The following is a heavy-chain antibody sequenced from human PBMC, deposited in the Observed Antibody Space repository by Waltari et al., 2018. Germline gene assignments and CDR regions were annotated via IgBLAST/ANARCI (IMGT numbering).Heavy chain of an antibody. J-gene: IGHJ4*02. V-gene: IGHV4-39*07. D-gene: IGHD5-12*01. Sequence: QLQLQESGPALGKPSETLSLTCTVSRSAIRTNNYHGGWVRQPPGKGLEWIGSFYKGGTTYYNPSRKRRVTISVDTSNNQFSLKWSSVTAADTAVYYCVRGYPDIVATISDYWGQGTLVIVSS. CDR1: RSAIRTNNYH. CDR2: FYKGGTT. CDR3: VRGYPDIVATISDY.